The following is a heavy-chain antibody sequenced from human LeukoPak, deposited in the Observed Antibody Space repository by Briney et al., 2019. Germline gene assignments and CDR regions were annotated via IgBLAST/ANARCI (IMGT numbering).Heavy chain of an antibody. Sequence: GGSLRLSCAASEFTFSNYFLHWVRQPPGKGLEWVAAISNDGGNKYHADSVKGRFTISRDNSKNMLYLQMDSLTVEDTAVYYCARESSLRDFGSDCWGQGALVTVSS. CDR2: ISNDGGNK. V-gene: IGHV3-30-3*01. D-gene: IGHD3-10*01. CDR1: EFTFSNYF. CDR3: ARESSLRDFGSDC. J-gene: IGHJ4*02.